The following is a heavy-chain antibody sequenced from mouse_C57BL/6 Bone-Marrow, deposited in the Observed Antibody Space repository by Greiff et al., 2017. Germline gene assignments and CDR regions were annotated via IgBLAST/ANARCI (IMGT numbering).Heavy chain of an antibody. V-gene: IGHV14-4*01. Sequence: EVQLQQSGAELVRPGASVKLSCTASGFNIKDDYMHWVKQRPEQGLEWIGWIDPENGDTEYASKFQGKATITAYTSSNTAYLQLSSLTSEDTAVYYCTVVTTVVEGAWFAYWGQGTLVTVSA. D-gene: IGHD1-1*01. J-gene: IGHJ3*01. CDR3: TVVTTVVEGAWFAY. CDR2: IDPENGDT. CDR1: GFNIKDDY.